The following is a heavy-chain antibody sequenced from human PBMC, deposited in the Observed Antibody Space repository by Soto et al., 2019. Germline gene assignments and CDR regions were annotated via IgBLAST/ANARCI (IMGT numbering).Heavy chain of an antibody. J-gene: IGHJ6*02. V-gene: IGHV3-15*07. D-gene: IGHD3-3*01. Sequence: AGGSLRLSCAASGFTFSNAWMNWVRQAPGKGLEWVGRIKSKTDGGTTDYAAPVKGRFTISRDDSKNTLYLQMNSLKTEDTAVYYCTTDTLYYDSGGYYYYGMDVWGQGTTVTVSS. CDR3: TTDTLYYDSGGYYYYGMDV. CDR2: IKSKTDGGTT. CDR1: GFTFSNAW.